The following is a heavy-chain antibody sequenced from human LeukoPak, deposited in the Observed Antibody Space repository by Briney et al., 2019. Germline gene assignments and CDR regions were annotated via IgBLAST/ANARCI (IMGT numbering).Heavy chain of an antibody. Sequence: SETLSLTCAVSGGSISSGGYSWSWIRQPPGKGLEWIGYIYHSGSTYYNPSLKSRVTISVDTVKNQFSLKLRSVTAADTAVYYCASSIPPFDPWGQGTLVTVSS. CDR2: IYHSGST. CDR1: GGSISSGGYS. V-gene: IGHV4-30-2*01. CDR3: ASSIPPFDP. J-gene: IGHJ5*02.